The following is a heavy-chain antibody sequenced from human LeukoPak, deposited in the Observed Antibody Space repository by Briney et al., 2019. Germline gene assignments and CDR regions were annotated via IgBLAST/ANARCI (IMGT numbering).Heavy chain of an antibody. V-gene: IGHV1-18*01. CDR2: ISAFNGDI. Sequence: ASVKVSCKASGYSFTNYGVSWVRQAPGQGLEWMGWISAFNGDIKYAQKLQGRVTMTADISTTTFYMELRSLTSDATALYYCTRGWWWGYWGDSWGEGTLVTVSA. CDR3: TRGWWWGYWGDS. CDR1: GYSFTNYG. D-gene: IGHD2-21*01. J-gene: IGHJ4*02.